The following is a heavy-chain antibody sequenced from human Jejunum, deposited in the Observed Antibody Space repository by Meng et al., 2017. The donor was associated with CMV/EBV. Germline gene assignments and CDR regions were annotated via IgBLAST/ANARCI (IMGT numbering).Heavy chain of an antibody. J-gene: IGHJ4*02. CDR2: INGRSSGI. Sequence: GFPFSAYSLTWVRQAPRKGLPWVSFINGRSSGIKYTDSVEGRFTNTRDNARNSLYLQMNSLRAEDTAVYYCVRDVADGTSAGLGYWGQGTLVTVSS. D-gene: IGHD1/OR15-1a*01. CDR3: VRDVADGTSAGLGY. CDR1: GFPFSAYS. V-gene: IGHV3-48*04.